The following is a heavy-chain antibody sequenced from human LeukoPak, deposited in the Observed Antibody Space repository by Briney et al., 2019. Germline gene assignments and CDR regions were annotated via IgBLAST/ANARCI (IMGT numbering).Heavy chain of an antibody. D-gene: IGHD2-21*02. J-gene: IGHJ1*01. V-gene: IGHV1-69*04. Sequence: SVKVSCKASGGTFISYAISWVRQAPGQGLEWMGRIIPILGIANYAQKFQGRVTITADESTSTVYMELSSLRSEDTAVYYCARPTAPYCGGDCYYAEYFQHWGQGTLVTVSS. CDR2: IIPILGIA. CDR1: GGTFISYA. CDR3: ARPTAPYCGGDCYYAEYFQH.